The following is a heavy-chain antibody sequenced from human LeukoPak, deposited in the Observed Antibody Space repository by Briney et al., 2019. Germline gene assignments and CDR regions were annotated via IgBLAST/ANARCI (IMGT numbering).Heavy chain of an antibody. CDR1: EYTLTDHY. CDR3: ARDRSFYDLLTGFYIHDAFDI. J-gene: IGHJ3*02. D-gene: IGHD3-9*01. Sequence: RASVKVSCKASEYTLTDHYMHWVRQAPRQGLKWLGWINPHSGDTNYAQKFQGRVSMTRDTSISTAYMELSGLTSDDTAVYFCARDRSFYDLLTGFYIHDAFDIWGQGTMVTVSS. CDR2: INPHSGDT. V-gene: IGHV1-2*02.